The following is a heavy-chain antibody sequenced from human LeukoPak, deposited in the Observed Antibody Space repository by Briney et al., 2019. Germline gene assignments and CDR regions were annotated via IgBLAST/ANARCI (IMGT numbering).Heavy chain of an antibody. CDR3: ARDASPGYFDL. CDR1: GFTFSSYW. J-gene: IGHJ2*01. Sequence: PGGSLRLSCALSGFTFSSYWMHWVRQSPGEGLAWVSRITSYGSATDYADSVKGRFTVSRDNAKNTLFLHMDSLRVEDTAVYYCARDASPGYFDLWGRGTLVTVSS. CDR2: ITSYGSAT. V-gene: IGHV3-74*01.